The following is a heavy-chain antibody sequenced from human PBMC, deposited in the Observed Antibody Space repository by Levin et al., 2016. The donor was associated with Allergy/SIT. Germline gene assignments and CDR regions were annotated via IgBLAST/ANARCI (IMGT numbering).Heavy chain of an antibody. Sequence: GGSLRLSCSTSGFTFAGHGLHWVRQAPGKGLEWVAVIWHDGSDKFYADSVKGRFTISRDNSKNTLFLQMNSLRAEDTAVYYYARDHRGDSGGNSYFFDAWGQGTLVTVSS. CDR2: IWHDGSDK. CDR3: ARDHRGDSGGNSYFFDA. D-gene: IGHD4-23*01. J-gene: IGHJ4*02. V-gene: IGHV3-33*01. CDR1: GFTFAGHG.